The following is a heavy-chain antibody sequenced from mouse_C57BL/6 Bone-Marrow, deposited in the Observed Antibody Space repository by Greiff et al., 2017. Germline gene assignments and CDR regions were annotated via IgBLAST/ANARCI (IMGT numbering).Heavy chain of an antibody. CDR3: ARWGGRGYFDY. V-gene: IGHV1-54*01. CDR2: INPGSGGT. J-gene: IGHJ2*01. CDR1: GYAFTNYL. D-gene: IGHD3-3*01. Sequence: VQLQESGAELVRPGTSVKVSCKASGYAFTNYLIEWVKQRPGQGLEWIGVINPGSGGTNYNEKFKGKATLTADKSSSTAYMQLSSLTSEDSAVYFCARWGGRGYFDYGGQGTTLTVSS.